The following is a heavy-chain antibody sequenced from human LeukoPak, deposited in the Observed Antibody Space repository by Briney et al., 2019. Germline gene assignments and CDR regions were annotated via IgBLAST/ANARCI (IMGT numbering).Heavy chain of an antibody. J-gene: IGHJ5*02. V-gene: IGHV4-59*01. Sequence: SETLSLTCTVSGGSISRYYWSWIRQPPGKGLEWIGYTHFSGNTNYNPSLKSRVTISLDTAKNEFSLKLSSVTAADTAVYYCAGYYYGSGSFYLDPWGQGTLVTVSS. CDR1: GGSISRYY. CDR3: AGYYYGSGSFYLDP. CDR2: THFSGNT. D-gene: IGHD3-10*01.